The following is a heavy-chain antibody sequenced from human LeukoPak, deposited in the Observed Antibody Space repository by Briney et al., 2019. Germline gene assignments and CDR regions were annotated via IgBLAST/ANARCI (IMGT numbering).Heavy chain of an antibody. CDR2: IYYSGRT. D-gene: IGHD4-17*01. CDR1: GGAISSYD. J-gene: IGHJ4*02. V-gene: IGHV4-59*08. CDR3: ARSSGYGDYD. Sequence: SETLSLTCTVSGGAISSYDWSWIRQPPGKGLKSFGYIYYSGRTYYNPSLKSRITISLDTSKNQFSLNLTSVSAADTAFYFCARSSGYGDYDWGQGTLITVSS.